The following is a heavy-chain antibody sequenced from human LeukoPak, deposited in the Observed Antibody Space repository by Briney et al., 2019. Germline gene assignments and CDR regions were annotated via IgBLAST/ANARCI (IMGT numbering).Heavy chain of an antibody. CDR3: ARDGSPPYGDNTFDY. CDR2: IYYSGST. J-gene: IGHJ4*02. Sequence: SETLSLTCTVSGGSISSYYWSWIRQPPGKGLEWIGYIYYSGSTNYNPSLKSRVTISVDTSKNQFPLKLSSVTAADTAVYYCARDGSPPYGDNTFDYWGQGTLVTVSS. D-gene: IGHD4-17*01. CDR1: GGSISSYY. V-gene: IGHV4-59*01.